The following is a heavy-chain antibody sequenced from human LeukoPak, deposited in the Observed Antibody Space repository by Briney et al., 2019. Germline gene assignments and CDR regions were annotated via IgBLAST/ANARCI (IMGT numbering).Heavy chain of an antibody. V-gene: IGHV4-39*01. D-gene: IGHD3-10*01. CDR3: AANSADYNTLGSSYKV. CDR1: SASINSSPYY. J-gene: IGHJ4*02. CDR2: ISYSGTT. Sequence: SETLSLTCSVSSASINSSPYYWGWIRQSPGKGLEWIGSISYSGTTYYNPSLQSRVTIFVDTSKNQFSLKLSSVTAADMAVYYCAANSADYNTLGSSYKVWGQGTLVTVSS.